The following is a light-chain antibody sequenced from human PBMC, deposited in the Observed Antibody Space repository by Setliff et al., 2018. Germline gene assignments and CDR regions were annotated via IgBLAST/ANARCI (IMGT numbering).Light chain of an antibody. CDR2: EVT. V-gene: IGLV2-14*03. CDR1: SSDAGGYNY. J-gene: IGLJ2*01. Sequence: QSVLTQPAAVSGSPGQSIAISCAGTSSDAGGYNYVSWYQQHPGKAPKLMIYEVTKRPSGVSDRFSGSKSGNTASLTISGLQAEDEADYYCLSYTSKTTHALFAGGTKLTVL. CDR3: LSYTSKTTHAL.